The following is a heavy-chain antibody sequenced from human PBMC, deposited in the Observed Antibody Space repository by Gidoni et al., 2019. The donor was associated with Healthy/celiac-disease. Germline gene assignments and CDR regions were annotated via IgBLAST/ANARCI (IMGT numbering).Heavy chain of an antibody. Sequence: EVQLVESGGGLVKPGGSLRLSCAASGFPFSSYSMNWVRQAPGKGLEWVSSISSSSSYIYYADSVKGRFTISRDNAKNSLYLQMNSLRAEDTAVYYCARDPVTIFGEDAFDIWGQGTMVTVSS. V-gene: IGHV3-21*01. CDR3: ARDPVTIFGEDAFDI. D-gene: IGHD3-3*01. J-gene: IGHJ3*02. CDR1: GFPFSSYS. CDR2: ISSSSSYI.